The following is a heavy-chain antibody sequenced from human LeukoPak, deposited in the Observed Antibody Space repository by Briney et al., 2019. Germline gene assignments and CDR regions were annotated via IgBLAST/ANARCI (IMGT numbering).Heavy chain of an antibody. J-gene: IGHJ3*01. CDR2: IYTSGGT. Sequence: SETLSLTCSVSDGSMISYHWSWIRQPAGKGLEWIGRIYTSGGTDYNPSLMSRVTMSVDTSKNQFSLKLRSMTAADTAVYYCARAKRTVNVFDVWGKGTIVTVS. CDR3: ARAKRTVNVFDV. V-gene: IGHV4-4*07. CDR1: DGSMISYH. D-gene: IGHD1-1*01.